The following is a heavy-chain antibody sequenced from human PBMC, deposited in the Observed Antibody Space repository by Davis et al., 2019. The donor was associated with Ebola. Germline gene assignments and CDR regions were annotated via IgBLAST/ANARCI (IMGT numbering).Heavy chain of an antibody. V-gene: IGHV3-48*02. D-gene: IGHD3-10*02. CDR2: INTRGDAR. Sequence: PGGSLRLSCVTSGFTFTSYSFNWIRQTPGKGLEWIAHINTRGDARVYADSVRGRFTISRDDAANSLSLQMDSLKHEDTAVYYCVRDYLFGFDSWGQGTPVTVSS. J-gene: IGHJ4*02. CDR1: GFTFTSYS. CDR3: VRDYLFGFDS.